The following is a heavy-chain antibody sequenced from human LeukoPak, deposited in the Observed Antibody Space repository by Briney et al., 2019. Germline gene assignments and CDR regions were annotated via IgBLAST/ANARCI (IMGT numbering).Heavy chain of an antibody. CDR1: GFTFGSYA. CDR2: VSHDGSNE. J-gene: IGHJ4*01. D-gene: IGHD3-22*01. CDR3: ARDTDSSGLFDY. Sequence: GRSLRLSCAASGFTFGSYALHWVRQAPGKGLEGVAVVSHDGSNEYIADSVRGRFTISRDTSTSTVYLQMNSLRAEDTAVYYCARDTDSSGLFDYWGQEPWSPSPQ. V-gene: IGHV3-30*04.